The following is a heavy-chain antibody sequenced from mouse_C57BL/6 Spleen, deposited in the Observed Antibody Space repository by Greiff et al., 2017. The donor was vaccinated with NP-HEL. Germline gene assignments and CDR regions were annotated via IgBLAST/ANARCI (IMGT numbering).Heavy chain of an antibody. CDR1: GYTFPSYG. D-gene: IGHD1-1*01. CDR3: ARSSGSSYTWFAY. J-gene: IGHJ3*01. Sequence: QVQLQHSGAELARPGASVKLSCKASGYTFPSYGISWVKQRTGQGLEWIGEIYPRSGNTYYNEKFTGKATLTADKSSSTAYMELRSLTSEDSAVYFCARSSGSSYTWFAYWGQGTLVTVSA. V-gene: IGHV1-81*01. CDR2: IYPRSGNT.